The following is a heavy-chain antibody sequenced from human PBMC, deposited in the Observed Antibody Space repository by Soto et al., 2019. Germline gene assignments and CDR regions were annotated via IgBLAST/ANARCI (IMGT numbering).Heavy chain of an antibody. Sequence: PSETLSLTCTVSGGSISSGGYYWSWIRQHPGKGLEWIGYIYYSGSTYYNPSLKSRVTISVDTSKNQFSLKLSSVTAADTAVYYCARESRGYCTNGVCSETYYFDYWGQGTLVTVSS. D-gene: IGHD2-8*01. J-gene: IGHJ4*02. CDR1: GGSISSGGYY. V-gene: IGHV4-31*03. CDR2: IYYSGST. CDR3: ARESRGYCTNGVCSETYYFDY.